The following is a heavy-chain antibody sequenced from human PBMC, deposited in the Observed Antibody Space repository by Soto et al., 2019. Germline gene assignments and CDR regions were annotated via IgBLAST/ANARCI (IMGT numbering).Heavy chain of an antibody. D-gene: IGHD2-21*01. CDR3: ARDSDWALRDYYYVMDV. J-gene: IGHJ6*02. CDR2: IIPIFGTA. CDR1: GGTFSSYA. V-gene: IGHV1-69*13. Sequence: SVKVSCKASGGTFSSYAISWVRQAPGQGLEWMGGIIPIFGTANYAQKFQGRVTITADESTSTAYMELSSLRSEDAAVYYCARDSDWALRDYYYVMDVWGQGTTVTVSS.